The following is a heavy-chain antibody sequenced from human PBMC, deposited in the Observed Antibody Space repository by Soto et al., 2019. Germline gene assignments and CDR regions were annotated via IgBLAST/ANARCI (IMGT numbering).Heavy chain of an antibody. Sequence: PGGSLRLSCVASGCTFSTYGMHWVRQAPGKGLEWVAVIWYDGTNKYYADSVKGRFTISSDNSKNTLYLQMNSLRADDTAVYYCARGLGAAAGSKSGMDVWGQGTTVTVSS. CDR2: IWYDGTNK. V-gene: IGHV3-33*01. J-gene: IGHJ6*02. CDR3: ARGLGAAAGSKSGMDV. CDR1: GCTFSTYG. D-gene: IGHD6-13*01.